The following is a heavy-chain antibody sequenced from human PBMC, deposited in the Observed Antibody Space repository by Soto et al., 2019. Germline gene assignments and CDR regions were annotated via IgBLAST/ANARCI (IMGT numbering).Heavy chain of an antibody. D-gene: IGHD1-7*01. CDR1: GFTFSSYS. CDR2: ISVSSSSI. Sequence: HPGGSLRLSCAASGFTFSSYSMNWVRQAPGKGLEWVSYISVSSSSIYYADSVKGRFTISRDNAENSLYLQMNSLRAEDTAVYYCARAYNWNYGQFDYWGQGILVTVSS. J-gene: IGHJ4*02. V-gene: IGHV3-48*01. CDR3: ARAYNWNYGQFDY.